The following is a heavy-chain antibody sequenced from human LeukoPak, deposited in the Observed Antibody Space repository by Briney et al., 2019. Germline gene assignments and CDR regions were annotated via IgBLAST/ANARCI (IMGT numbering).Heavy chain of an antibody. CDR3: ARDPSFSVPYYYYGMDV. J-gene: IGHJ6*02. Sequence: GGSLRLSCVASGFVVSSNYMSWVRQTPGKGLEWVSIIYSGGSTYYAVSVKGRFTISRDNSKNTLYLQMNSLRAEDTAVYFCARDPSFSVPYYYYGMDVWGQGTTVTVSS. V-gene: IGHV3-53*01. CDR1: GFVVSSNY. CDR2: IYSGGST. D-gene: IGHD3-10*01.